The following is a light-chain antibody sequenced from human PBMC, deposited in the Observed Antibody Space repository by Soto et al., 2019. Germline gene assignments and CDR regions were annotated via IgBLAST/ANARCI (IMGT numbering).Light chain of an antibody. CDR1: SSDVGGYNY. CDR2: EVS. J-gene: IGLJ3*02. CDR3: SFYTISGV. V-gene: IGLV2-14*01. Sequence: QSALTQPASVSGSPGQSMTISCTGTSSDVGGYNYVSWYQHHPGKAPKLIIYEVSNRPSGVSNRFSGSKSGNTASLTISGRQAEDEADYYCSFYTISGVFGGGTKVTVL.